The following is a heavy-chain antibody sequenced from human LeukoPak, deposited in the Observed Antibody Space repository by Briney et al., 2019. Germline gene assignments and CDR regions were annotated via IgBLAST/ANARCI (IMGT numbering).Heavy chain of an antibody. Sequence: SETLSLTCTVSGGSINSYYWSWIRQPPGKGLEWIGYIYDSGSTNYNPSLKSRVTISVDTSKNQFSLKLSSVTAADTAVYYCARDEAKGWYRIFDPWGQGTLVTVSS. CDR1: GGSINSYY. CDR2: IYDSGST. D-gene: IGHD1-1*01. J-gene: IGHJ5*02. CDR3: ARDEAKGWYRIFDP. V-gene: IGHV4-59*01.